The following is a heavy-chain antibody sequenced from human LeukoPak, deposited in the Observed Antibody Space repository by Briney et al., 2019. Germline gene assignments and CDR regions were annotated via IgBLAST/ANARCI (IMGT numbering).Heavy chain of an antibody. Sequence: SETLSLTCTVSGGSISSGSYYWSWIRLPAGKGLEWIGRVYTSGSTNYNPSLKSRVTISVDTSKNQFSLKLSSVTAADTAVYYCARGNPTHSGSPPYHYWGQGTLVTVSS. V-gene: IGHV4-61*02. CDR3: ARGNPTHSGSPPYHY. CDR1: GGSISSGSYY. D-gene: IGHD6-25*01. CDR2: VYTSGST. J-gene: IGHJ4*02.